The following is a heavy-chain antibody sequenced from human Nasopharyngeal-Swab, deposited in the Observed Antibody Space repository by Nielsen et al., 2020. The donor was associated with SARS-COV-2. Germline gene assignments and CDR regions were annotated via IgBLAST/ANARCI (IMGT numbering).Heavy chain of an antibody. CDR2: ISSSGSTI. CDR1: GFTFSDYY. V-gene: IGHV3-11*01. J-gene: IGHJ6*03. CDR3: AREIVSYYYYYMDV. D-gene: IGHD2/OR15-2a*01. Sequence: GESLKISCAASGFTFSDYYMSWIRQAPGKGLEWVSYISSSGSTIYYADSVKGRFTISRDNAKNSLYLQMNSLRAEDTAVYYCAREIVSYYYYYMDVWGKGTTVTVSS.